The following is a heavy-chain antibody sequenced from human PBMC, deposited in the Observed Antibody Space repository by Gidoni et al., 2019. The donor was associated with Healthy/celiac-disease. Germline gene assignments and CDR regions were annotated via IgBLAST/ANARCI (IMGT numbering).Heavy chain of an antibody. D-gene: IGHD4-17*01. CDR1: GFSLSTSGMR. CDR2: IDWDDDK. J-gene: IGHJ6*02. CDR3: ARDMRVTTGYYYYGMDV. Sequence: QVTLKESGPALVKPTQTLTLTCTFSGFSLSTSGMRVSWIRQPPGKALEWLARIDWDDDKFYSTSLKTRLTISKDTAKNQVVLTMTNMDPVDTATYYCARDMRVTTGYYYYGMDVWGQGTTVTVSS. V-gene: IGHV2-70*04.